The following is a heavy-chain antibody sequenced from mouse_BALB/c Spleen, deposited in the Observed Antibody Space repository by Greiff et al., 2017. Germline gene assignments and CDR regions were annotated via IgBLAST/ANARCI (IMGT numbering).Heavy chain of an antibody. V-gene: IGHV1-9*01. CDR3: ARSLLRLLSFAY. CDR2: ILPGSGST. D-gene: IGHD1-2*01. CDR1: GYAFSSYW. J-gene: IGHJ3*01. Sequence: QVQLQQSGAELMKPGASVKISCKATGYAFSSYWIEWVKQRPGHGLEWIGEILPGSGSTNYNEKFKGKATFTADTSSNTAYMQLSSLTSEDSAVYYCARSLLRLLSFAYWGQGTLVTVSA.